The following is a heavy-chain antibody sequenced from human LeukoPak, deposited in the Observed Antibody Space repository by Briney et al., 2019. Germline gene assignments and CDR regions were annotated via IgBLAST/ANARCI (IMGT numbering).Heavy chain of an antibody. D-gene: IGHD3-22*01. CDR1: GYTFTSYG. V-gene: IGHV1-18*01. CDR3: ARGPEYYYDSSGYYYRYYYYGMDV. J-gene: IGHJ6*02. Sequence: GASVKVSCKASGYTFTSYGISWVRQAPGQGLEWMGWISAYNGNTNYAQKLQGRVTMTTDTSTSTAYMELRSLRSDDTAVYYCARGPEYYYDSSGYYYRYYYYGMDVWGQGTTVTVSS. CDR2: ISAYNGNT.